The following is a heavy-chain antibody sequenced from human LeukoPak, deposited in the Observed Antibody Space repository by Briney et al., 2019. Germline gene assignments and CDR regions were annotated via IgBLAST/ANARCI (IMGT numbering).Heavy chain of an antibody. CDR2: IKSKTDGGTT. Sequence: GGSLRLSCAASGFTFSNAWMSWVRQAPGKGLEWVGRIKSKTDGGTTDYAAPVKGRFTISRDDSKNTLYLQMNSLKTEDTAVYYCTTDLVTSGHSPSEYWGQGTLVTVSS. J-gene: IGHJ4*02. V-gene: IGHV3-15*01. CDR1: GFTFSNAW. CDR3: TTDLVTSGHSPSEY. D-gene: IGHD5-12*01.